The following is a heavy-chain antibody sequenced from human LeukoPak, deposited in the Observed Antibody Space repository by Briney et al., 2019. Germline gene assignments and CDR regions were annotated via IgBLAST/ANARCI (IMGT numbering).Heavy chain of an antibody. CDR2: ISGSGGST. CDR3: AKSSSGWPYSWFDP. D-gene: IGHD6-19*01. Sequence: PGGSLTLSCAASGFTFSGYWMSWVRQAPGKGLEWVSAISGSGGSTYYADSVKGRFTISRDNSKNTLYLQMNSLRAEDTAVYYCAKSSSGWPYSWFDPWGQGTLVTVSS. CDR1: GFTFSGYW. J-gene: IGHJ5*02. V-gene: IGHV3-23*01.